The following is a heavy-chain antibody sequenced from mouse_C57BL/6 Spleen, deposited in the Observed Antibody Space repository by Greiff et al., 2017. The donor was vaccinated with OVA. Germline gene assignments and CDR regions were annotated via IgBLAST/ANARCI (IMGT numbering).Heavy chain of an antibody. CDR1: GYTFTDYN. CDR2: INPNTGGT. J-gene: IGHJ4*01. CDR3: ARNYYGSSYSYYYAMDY. D-gene: IGHD1-1*01. Sequence: VQLKQSGPELVKPGASVKIPCKASGYTFTDYNMDWVKQSHGKSLEWIGDINPNTGGTIYNQKFKGKATLTVDKSSSTAYMELRSLTSEDTAVYYCARNYYGSSYSYYYAMDYWGQGTSVTVSS. V-gene: IGHV1-18*01.